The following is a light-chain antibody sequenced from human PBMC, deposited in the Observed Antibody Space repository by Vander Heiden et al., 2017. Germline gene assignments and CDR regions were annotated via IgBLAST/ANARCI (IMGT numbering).Light chain of an antibody. J-gene: IGKJ2*01. Sequence: IWIIQSPSLVSASTGDTVTISCRTSQDISRHLAWFQQKPGKAPELLIYASSTLQSGVPSRFSGSGSGTHFTLTISSLQSEDFATYFCLHYHNFPHTFGQGTRLEIK. CDR2: ASS. CDR1: QDISRH. V-gene: IGKV1D-8*01. CDR3: LHYHNFPHT.